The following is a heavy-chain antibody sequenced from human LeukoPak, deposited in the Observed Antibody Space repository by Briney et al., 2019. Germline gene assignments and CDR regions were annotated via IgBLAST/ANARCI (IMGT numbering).Heavy chain of an antibody. CDR3: ASAEYADSSPFDY. D-gene: IGHD6-13*01. Sequence: GGSLRLSCAASGFTFSSYAMSWVRQAPGKGLEWVSAISGSGSTIYYADSVKGRFAISRDNAKNSLYLQMNSLRAEDTAVYYCASAEYADSSPFDYWGQGTLVTVSS. CDR1: GFTFSSYA. V-gene: IGHV3-48*04. CDR2: ISGSGSTI. J-gene: IGHJ4*02.